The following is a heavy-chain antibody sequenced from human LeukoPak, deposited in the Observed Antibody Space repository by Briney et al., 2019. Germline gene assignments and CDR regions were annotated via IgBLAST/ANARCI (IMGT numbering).Heavy chain of an antibody. Sequence: GGSLRLSCAASGFTFSSYAMSWVRQAPGKGLEWVSAISGSGGSTYYADSVKGRFTISRDNAKNSLYLQMNSLRAEDTAVYYCARDEAGDNTDYWGQGTLVTVSS. D-gene: IGHD3-10*01. V-gene: IGHV3-23*01. CDR1: GFTFSSYA. J-gene: IGHJ4*02. CDR2: ISGSGGST. CDR3: ARDEAGDNTDY.